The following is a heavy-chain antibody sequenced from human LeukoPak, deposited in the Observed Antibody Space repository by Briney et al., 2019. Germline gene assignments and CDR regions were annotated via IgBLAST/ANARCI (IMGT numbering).Heavy chain of an antibody. V-gene: IGHV3-73*01. CDR1: GFTFSDSV. CDR2: IRSKTKSGET. D-gene: IGHD3-3*01. Sequence: GGSLRLSCYVSGFTFSDSVIHWVRHAAGKGLEWVGRIRSKTKSGETAYAASVKGRFTISRDDSKDTAYLQMNSLKPEDTAVYYCTSPAHDFDIWSGYYSLWGHGTQVTVSS. CDR3: TSPAHDFDIWSGYYSL. J-gene: IGHJ4*01.